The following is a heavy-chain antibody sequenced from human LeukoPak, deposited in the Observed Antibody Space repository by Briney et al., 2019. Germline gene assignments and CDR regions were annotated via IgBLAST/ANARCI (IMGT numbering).Heavy chain of an antibody. CDR1: GFTLSSYN. J-gene: IGHJ2*01. D-gene: IGHD1-14*01. CDR3: TRGLHITLSGWYFDL. V-gene: IGHV3-48*04. Sequence: GGSLRLSCAASGFTLSSYNMNWVRQDPGKGLEWISYISGTSSTMRYADSVRGRFTISRDNARNSLYLEMHSLRAEDTAVYYCTRGLHITLSGWYFDLWGRGALVTVSS. CDR2: ISGTSSTM.